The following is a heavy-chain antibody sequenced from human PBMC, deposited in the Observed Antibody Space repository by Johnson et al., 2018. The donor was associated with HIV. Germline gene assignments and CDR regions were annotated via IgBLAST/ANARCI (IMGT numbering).Heavy chain of an antibody. CDR2: ISYGGSNK. CDR1: GFTFSDYY. CDR3: ARVRTGESSGYHDAFDI. J-gene: IGHJ3*02. D-gene: IGHD3-22*01. Sequence: QVQLVESGGGVVQPGMSLRLSYAASGFTFSDYYMSWIRQAPGKGLEWVAVISYGGSNKYYADSVQGRFTISRDNSKNTLYLQMNSLRDEDTALYYCARVRTGESSGYHDAFDIWCQGTMVTVSS. V-gene: IGHV3-30*03.